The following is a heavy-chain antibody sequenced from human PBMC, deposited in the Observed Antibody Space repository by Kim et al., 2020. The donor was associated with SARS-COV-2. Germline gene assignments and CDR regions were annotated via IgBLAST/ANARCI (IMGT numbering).Heavy chain of an antibody. CDR2: IKQDGSEK. D-gene: IGHD3-9*01. J-gene: IGHJ4*02. CDR3: ASLSPGIAINHDY. Sequence: GGSLRLSCAASEFIFSNYWMNWVRQAPGKGLEWVASIKQDGSEKYYVDSVMGRFTISRDNARNSLSLQMNNLRAEDTAMYYCASLSPGIAINHDYWGQGTLVTVSS. V-gene: IGHV3-7*01. CDR1: EFIFSNYW.